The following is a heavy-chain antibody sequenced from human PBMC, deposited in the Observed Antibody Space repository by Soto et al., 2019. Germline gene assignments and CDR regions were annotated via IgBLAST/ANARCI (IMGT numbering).Heavy chain of an antibody. J-gene: IGHJ4*02. CDR3: ARLTSMIFPPSED. Sequence: QLQLQESGPGLVKPSETLSLTCTVSGGSISSSSYYWGWIRQPPGKGLEWIGTIYYSGSTYYNPSLKSRVTISVDTSTNQFSLKVSSVTAADSAVYYCARLTSMIFPPSEDWGQGTLVTVSS. D-gene: IGHD3-22*01. V-gene: IGHV4-39*01. CDR2: IYYSGST. CDR1: GGSISSSSYY.